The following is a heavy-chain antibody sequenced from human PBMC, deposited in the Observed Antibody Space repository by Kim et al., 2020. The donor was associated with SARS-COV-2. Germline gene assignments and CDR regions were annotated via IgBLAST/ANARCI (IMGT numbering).Heavy chain of an antibody. J-gene: IGHJ4*02. D-gene: IGHD3-9*01. CDR2: ISNSSSNI. Sequence: GGSLRLSCAASGFTFSSYGMNWVRQAPGKGLEWVSAISNSSSNIYYADSVKGRFTISRDNSKNSLYLQMNSLRAEDTAVYYCARCWGYYDILSGYYTPAYWGQGTLVTVSS. V-gene: IGHV3-21*01. CDR3: ARCWGYYDILSGYYTPAY. CDR1: GFTFSSYG.